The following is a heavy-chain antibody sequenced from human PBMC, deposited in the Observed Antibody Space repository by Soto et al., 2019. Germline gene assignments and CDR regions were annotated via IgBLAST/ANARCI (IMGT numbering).Heavy chain of an antibody. Sequence: ASVKVSCKASGYTFTGYYMHWVRQAPGQGLEWMGWINPNSGGTNYAQKFQGWVTMTRDTSISTAYMELSRLRSDDTAVYYCARILLGDSSGYTNWFDPWGQGTQVTVSS. CDR2: INPNSGGT. D-gene: IGHD3-22*01. J-gene: IGHJ5*02. V-gene: IGHV1-2*04. CDR3: ARILLGDSSGYTNWFDP. CDR1: GYTFTGYY.